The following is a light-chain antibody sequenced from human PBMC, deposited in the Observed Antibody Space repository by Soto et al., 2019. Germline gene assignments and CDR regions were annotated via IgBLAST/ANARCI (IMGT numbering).Light chain of an antibody. CDR1: QSVSSN. CDR3: QQYNNWPPLLT. V-gene: IGKV3-15*01. Sequence: EIVLTQSPATLSVYPGERATLSCRASQSVSSNLAWYQQKPGQAPRLLIYGASTRATGIPARFSGSGSGTEFTLTISSLQSEDFAVYYCQQYNNWPPLLTFGGGTKVDIK. CDR2: GAS. J-gene: IGKJ4*01.